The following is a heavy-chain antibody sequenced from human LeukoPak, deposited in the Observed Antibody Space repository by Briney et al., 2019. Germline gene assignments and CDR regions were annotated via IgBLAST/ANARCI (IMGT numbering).Heavy chain of an antibody. CDR2: INHSGST. CDR1: GGSFSGYY. J-gene: IGHJ4*02. CDR3: ARESRYSSGWYVSYFDY. Sequence: SETLSLTCAVYGGSFSGYYWSWIRQPPGKGLEWIGEINHSGSTNYNPSLKSRVTISVDTSKNQFSLKLSSVTAADTAVYYCARESRYSSGWYVSYFDYWGQGTLVTVSS. D-gene: IGHD6-19*01. V-gene: IGHV4-34*01.